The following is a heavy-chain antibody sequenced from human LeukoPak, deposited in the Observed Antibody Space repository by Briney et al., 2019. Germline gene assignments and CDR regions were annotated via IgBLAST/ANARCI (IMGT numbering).Heavy chain of an antibody. J-gene: IGHJ4*02. CDR2: IYTSGST. CDR1: GGSISSYY. Sequence: PSETLSLTCTVSGGSISSYYWSWIRQPPGKGLEWIGRIYTSGSTNYNPSLKSRVTISVDTSKNQFPLKLSSVTAADTAVYYCAREMATIGTDYWGRGTLVTVSS. CDR3: AREMATIGTDY. V-gene: IGHV4-4*08. D-gene: IGHD5-24*01.